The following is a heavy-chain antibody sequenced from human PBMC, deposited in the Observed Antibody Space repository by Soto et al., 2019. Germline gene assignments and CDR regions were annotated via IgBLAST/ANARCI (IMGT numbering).Heavy chain of an antibody. V-gene: IGHV1-69*06. D-gene: IGHD6-19*01. CDR3: ARDVLGAVAGTSRNYYYYYGMDV. CDR1: GGTFSSYA. J-gene: IGHJ6*02. CDR2: IIPIFGTA. Sequence: SVKVSCKASGGTFSSYAISWVRQAPGQGLEWMGGIIPIFGTANYAQKFQGRVTITADKSTSTAYMELSSLRSEDTAVYYCARDVLGAVAGTSRNYYYYYGMDVWGQGTTVTVSS.